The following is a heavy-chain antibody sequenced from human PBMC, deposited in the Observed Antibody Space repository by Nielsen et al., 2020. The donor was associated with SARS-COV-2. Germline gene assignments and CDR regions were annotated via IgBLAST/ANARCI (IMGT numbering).Heavy chain of an antibody. J-gene: IGHJ4*02. CDR2: TSYDGSMT. D-gene: IGHD1-14*01. V-gene: IGHV3-30*03. Sequence: GESLKISCVASGFTSSNFALRWVRQAPGKGLDWVAVTSYDGSMTFYADSVKGRFTISRDNSKNTLYLQMNSLRAEDTAIYYCARDREPGYNAVDYWGQGTLVTVSS. CDR3: ARDREPGYNAVDY. CDR1: GFTSSNFA.